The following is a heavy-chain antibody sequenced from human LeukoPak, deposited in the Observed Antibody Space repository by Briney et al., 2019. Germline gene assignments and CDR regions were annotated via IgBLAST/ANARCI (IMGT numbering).Heavy chain of an antibody. D-gene: IGHD2-2*01. CDR3: AFTGRERYCSSTSCYSGYY. CDR1: GLTFSSYA. V-gene: IGHV3-23*01. Sequence: SGGSLRLSCAASGLTFSSYAMSWVRQAPGKGLEWVSAISGSGGSTYYADSVKGRFTISRDNSKYTLYLQMNSLRAEDTAVYYCAFTGRERYCSSTSCYSGYYWGQGTLVTVSS. CDR2: ISGSGGST. J-gene: IGHJ4*02.